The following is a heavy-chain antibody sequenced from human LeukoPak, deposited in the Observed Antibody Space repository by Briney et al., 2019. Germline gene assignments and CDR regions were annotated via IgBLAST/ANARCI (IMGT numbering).Heavy chain of an antibody. J-gene: IGHJ4*02. V-gene: IGHV5-51*01. D-gene: IGHD6-19*01. CDR3: ARHRTSGWSRVFDY. CDR1: GYSFTSYW. Sequence: GESLKISCKGSGYSFTSYWIAWVRQMPGKGLEWMGIIYPGDSDIRYSPSFQGQVTISADESTTTAYLQWSSLKTSDTAVYYCARHRTSGWSRVFDYWGQGTLVTVSS. CDR2: IYPGDSDI.